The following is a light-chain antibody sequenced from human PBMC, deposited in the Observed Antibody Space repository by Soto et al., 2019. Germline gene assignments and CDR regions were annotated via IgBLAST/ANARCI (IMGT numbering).Light chain of an antibody. CDR2: DNN. V-gene: IGLV1-51*01. CDR1: SSNIGNNY. Sequence: QSVLTQPTSVSAAPGQKVTISCSGSSSNIGNNYVSWYQQLPGTAPKLLIYDNNKRPSGIPDRFSGSKSGTSATLGITGLQTGDEADYYCGTWDSGLRAALFGGGTKLTVL. CDR3: GTWDSGLRAAL. J-gene: IGLJ2*01.